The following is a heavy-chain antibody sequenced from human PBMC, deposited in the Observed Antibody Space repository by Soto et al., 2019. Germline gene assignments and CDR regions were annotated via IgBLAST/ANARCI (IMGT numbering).Heavy chain of an antibody. CDR2: INPSGGST. Sequence: ASVKVSCKASGYTFTSYYMHWVRQAPGQGLEWMGIINPSGGSTSYAQKFHGRVTVTRDTSTSTVYMELSSLRSEDTAVYYCARALPRSSGYSYGALDYWGQGTLVTVSS. CDR1: GYTFTSYY. D-gene: IGHD5-18*01. CDR3: ARALPRSSGYSYGALDY. J-gene: IGHJ4*02. V-gene: IGHV1-46*01.